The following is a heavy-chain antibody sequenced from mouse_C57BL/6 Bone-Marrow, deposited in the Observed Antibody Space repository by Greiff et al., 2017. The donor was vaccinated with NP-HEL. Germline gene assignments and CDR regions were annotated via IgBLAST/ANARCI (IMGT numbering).Heavy chain of an antibody. CDR2: IYPGNSDT. CDR3: TRNYGSPYYFDY. D-gene: IGHD1-1*01. V-gene: IGHV1-5*01. J-gene: IGHJ2*01. Sequence: LQLKESGTVLARPGASVKMSCKTSGYTFTSYWMHWVKQRPGQGLEWIGAIYPGNSDTSYNQKFKGKAKLTAVTSASTAYMELSSLTNDDSAVYYCTRNYGSPYYFDYWGQGTTLTVSS. CDR1: GYTFTSYW.